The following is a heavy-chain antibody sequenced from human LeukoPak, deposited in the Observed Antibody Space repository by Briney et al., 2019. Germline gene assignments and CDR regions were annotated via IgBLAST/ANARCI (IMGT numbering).Heavy chain of an antibody. J-gene: IGHJ3*02. Sequence: AETLSLTCTVSGVSISSYYWSRIRQPPGKGLEWIGYIYYSGSTNYNPALKSRVTISLDTSNNQFSLKLSSMTAADTAVYYCVRRKNAYYYDSSGYLGAFDIWGQGTMVTVSS. V-gene: IGHV4-59*08. CDR1: GVSISSYY. D-gene: IGHD3-22*01. CDR2: IYYSGST. CDR3: VRRKNAYYYDSSGYLGAFDI.